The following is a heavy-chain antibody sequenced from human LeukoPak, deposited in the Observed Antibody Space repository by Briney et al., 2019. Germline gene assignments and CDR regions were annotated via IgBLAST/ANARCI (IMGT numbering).Heavy chain of an antibody. J-gene: IGHJ4*02. CDR2: IYTSGST. V-gene: IGHV4-4*07. CDR1: GGSISSYH. CDR3: VRGGAVAGSFDY. D-gene: IGHD6-19*01. Sequence: SETLSLTCTVSGGSISSYHWSWIRQPAGKGLGWIGRIYTSGSTNYNPSLKSRATVSLDKSKNQFSLRLSSVTAADTAVYYCVRGGAVAGSFDYWGQGTLVTVSS.